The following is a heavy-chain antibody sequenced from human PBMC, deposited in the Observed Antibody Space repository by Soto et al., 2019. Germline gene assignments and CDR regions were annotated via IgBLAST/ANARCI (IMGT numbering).Heavy chain of an antibody. CDR1: GFTFSNAW. J-gene: IGHJ4*02. D-gene: IGHD3-3*01. CDR3: TNPEYDFWTGYYHNDY. V-gene: IGHV3-15*01. CDR2: IKSKTDGGTT. Sequence: PGGSLRLSCAASGFTFSNAWMNWVRQAPGKGLEWVGRIKSKTDGGTTDYAAPVKGRFTISRDDSKNTLYLQMNSLKTEDTAVYYCTNPEYDFWTGYYHNDYWGQGTLVTVSS.